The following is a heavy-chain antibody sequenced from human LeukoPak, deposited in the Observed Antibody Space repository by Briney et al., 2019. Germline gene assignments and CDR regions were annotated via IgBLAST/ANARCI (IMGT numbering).Heavy chain of an antibody. D-gene: IGHD4-23*01. V-gene: IGHV2-70*11. CDR3: ARASYDYGGNDFDY. CDR1: GGSISSYY. Sequence: TLSLTCTVSGGSISSYYWSWIRQPPGKALEWLARIDWDDDRYYSTSLKTRLTISKDPSKNQVVLTMTNMDPVDTATYYCARASYDYGGNDFDYWGQGTLVTVSS. CDR2: IDWDDDR. J-gene: IGHJ4*02.